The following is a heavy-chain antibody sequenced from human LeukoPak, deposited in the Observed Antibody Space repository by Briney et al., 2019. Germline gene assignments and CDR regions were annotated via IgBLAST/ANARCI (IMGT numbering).Heavy chain of an antibody. V-gene: IGHV1-18*01. CDR3: ATGSGVWLVVPFDY. Sequence: ASVKVSCKASGYTFTSYGVSWVRQAPGQGLEWMGWISAYNGNTNYAQKLQGRVTMTTDTSTSTAYMELRSLRSDDTAVYYCATGSGVWLVVPFDYWGQGTLVTVSS. CDR2: ISAYNGNT. D-gene: IGHD6-19*01. J-gene: IGHJ4*02. CDR1: GYTFTSYG.